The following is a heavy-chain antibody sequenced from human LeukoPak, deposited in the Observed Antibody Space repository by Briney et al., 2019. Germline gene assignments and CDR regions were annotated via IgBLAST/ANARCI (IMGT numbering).Heavy chain of an antibody. CDR1: GYTFTSYY. CDR2: INPSGGST. J-gene: IGHJ6*02. D-gene: IGHD6-13*01. Sequence: ASVKVSCKASGYTFTSYYMHWVRQAPGQGLEWMGIINPSGGSTSYAQKFQGRVTMTRDTSTSTVYMELSSLRSEDTAVYYCARLRYSSSWYSFGMDVWGQGTTVTVSS. CDR3: ARLRYSSSWYSFGMDV. V-gene: IGHV1-46*01.